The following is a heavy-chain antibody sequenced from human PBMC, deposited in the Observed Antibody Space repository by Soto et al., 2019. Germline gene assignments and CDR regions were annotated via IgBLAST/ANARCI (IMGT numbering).Heavy chain of an antibody. CDR3: ARESPYSSSWYNYYYYCYGMDV. CDR1: GGSISSYY. J-gene: IGHJ6*02. CDR2: IYTSGST. D-gene: IGHD6-13*01. Sequence: PSETLSLTCTVSGGSISSYYWSWIRQPAGKGLEWIGRIYTSGSTNYNPSLKSRVTMSVDTSKNQFPLKLSSVTAADTAVYYCARESPYSSSWYNYYYYCYGMDVWGQGTTVTVSS. V-gene: IGHV4-4*07.